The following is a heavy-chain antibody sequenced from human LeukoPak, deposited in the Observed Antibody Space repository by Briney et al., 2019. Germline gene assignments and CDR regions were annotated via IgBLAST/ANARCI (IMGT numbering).Heavy chain of an antibody. J-gene: IGHJ4*02. CDR2: IYLSGST. CDR1: GGSISSSNW. Sequence: SGTLSLTCTVSGGSISSSNWWSWVRQPPGKGLEWIGEIYLSGSTNYNPSVKSRLTISVDKSKNQFSLKLSSVTAADTAVYYCARGDSSGYPDHWGQGTLVTVSS. V-gene: IGHV4-4*02. CDR3: ARGDSSGYPDH. D-gene: IGHD3-22*01.